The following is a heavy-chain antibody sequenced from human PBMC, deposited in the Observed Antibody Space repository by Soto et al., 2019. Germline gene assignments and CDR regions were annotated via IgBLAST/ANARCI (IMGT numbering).Heavy chain of an antibody. Sequence: GGSLRLSCAASGFTFSSYAMSWVRQAPGKGLEWVSAISGSGGSTYYADSVKGRFTISRDNSKNTLYLQMNSLRAEDTAVYYCAKVGYYDFWSGYHYGMDAWGQGTTVTVSS. CDR1: GFTFSSYA. CDR3: AKVGYYDFWSGYHYGMDA. V-gene: IGHV3-23*01. J-gene: IGHJ6*02. CDR2: ISGSGGST. D-gene: IGHD3-3*01.